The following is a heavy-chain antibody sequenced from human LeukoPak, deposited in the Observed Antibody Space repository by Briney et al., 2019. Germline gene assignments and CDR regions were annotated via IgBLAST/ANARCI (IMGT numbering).Heavy chain of an antibody. Sequence: GGSLRLSCAASGFTFSSYSMNWVRQAPGKGLEWVSSISGSSSYIYYADSVKGRFTISRDNAKNSLYLQMNSLRAEDTAVYYCASEWLGWYGVIDYWGQGTLVTVSS. CDR2: ISGSSSYI. CDR1: GFTFSSYS. D-gene: IGHD6-19*01. CDR3: ASEWLGWYGVIDY. J-gene: IGHJ4*02. V-gene: IGHV3-21*01.